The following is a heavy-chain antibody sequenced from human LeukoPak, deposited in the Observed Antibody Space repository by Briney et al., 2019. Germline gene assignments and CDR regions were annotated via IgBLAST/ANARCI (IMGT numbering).Heavy chain of an antibody. CDR1: GFTFSNYW. V-gene: IGHV3-7*04. Sequence: GGSLRLSCVGSGFTFSNYWINWVRQAPGKGLEWVGNINEDGSRKNYADSVKGRFTISRDNSKNSLYLQMDSLRAEDTALYHCAGGYYAGYWGQGTQVTVSS. CDR2: INEDGSRK. J-gene: IGHJ4*02. CDR3: AGGYYAGY. D-gene: IGHD2-2*01.